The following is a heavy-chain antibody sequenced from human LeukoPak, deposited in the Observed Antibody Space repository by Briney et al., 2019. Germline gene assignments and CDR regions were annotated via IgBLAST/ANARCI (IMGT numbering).Heavy chain of an antibody. CDR3: AGRAGDY. V-gene: IGHV3-7*01. Sequence: PGGSLRLSCAASGFTFSSYAMSWVRQVPGKGLEWVANIKQDGSEKYYVDSVRGRFTISRDNAKNSLYLQMNSLRAEDTAVYYCAGRAGDYWGQGTLVTVSS. CDR2: IKQDGSEK. J-gene: IGHJ4*02. CDR1: GFTFSSYA. D-gene: IGHD3-10*01.